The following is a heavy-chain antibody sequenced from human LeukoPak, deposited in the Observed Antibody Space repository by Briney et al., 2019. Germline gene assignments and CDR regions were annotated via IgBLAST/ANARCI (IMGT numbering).Heavy chain of an antibody. CDR2: IYYSGST. Sequence: SETLSLTCTVSGGSISSHYWSWIRQPPGKGLEWIGYIYYSGSTNYNPSLKSRVTISVDTSKNQFSLKLSPVTAADTAVYYCARVVPHWFDPWGQGTLVTVSS. CDR1: GGSISSHY. D-gene: IGHD2-2*01. J-gene: IGHJ5*02. V-gene: IGHV4-59*11. CDR3: ARVVPHWFDP.